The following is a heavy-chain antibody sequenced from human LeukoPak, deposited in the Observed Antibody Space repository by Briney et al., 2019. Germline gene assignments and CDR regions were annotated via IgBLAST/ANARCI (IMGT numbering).Heavy chain of an antibody. J-gene: IGHJ4*02. V-gene: IGHV3-21*01. CDR2: ISSSSSYI. D-gene: IGHD3-22*01. Sequence: GGSLRLSCAASGFTFSSYSMNWVRQAPGKGLEWVSSISSSSSYIYYADSVKGRFTISRDNAKNSLYLQMNSLRAEDTAVYYCARVGDDSSGYWFDYWGQGTLVTVSS. CDR3: ARVGDDSSGYWFDY. CDR1: GFTFSSYS.